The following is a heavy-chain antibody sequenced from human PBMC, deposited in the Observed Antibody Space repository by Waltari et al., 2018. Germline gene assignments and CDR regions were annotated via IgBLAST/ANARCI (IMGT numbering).Heavy chain of an antibody. CDR1: GYTFTSYA. D-gene: IGHD4-17*01. CDR3: ARGRFPTDYYYMDV. J-gene: IGHJ6*03. V-gene: IGHV1-3*03. CDR2: INAGNGNT. Sequence: QVQLVQSGAEVKKPGASVKVSCKASGYTFTSYAMHWVRQAPGQRLEWMGWINAGNGNTKYSQEFQGRVTITRDTSASTAYMELSSLRSEDMAVYYCARGRFPTDYYYMDVWGKGTTVTVSS.